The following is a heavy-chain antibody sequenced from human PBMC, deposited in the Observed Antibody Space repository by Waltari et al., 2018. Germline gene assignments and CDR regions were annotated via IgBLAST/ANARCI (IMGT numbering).Heavy chain of an antibody. V-gene: IGHV1-69*02. D-gene: IGHD6-13*01. CDR1: GGTFSSYT. J-gene: IGHJ4*02. CDR3: ARYSSSWVTGY. Sequence: QVQLVQSGAEVKKPGSSVKVSCKASGGTFSSYTISGVRQAPGQGLEWMGRIIPCLGIANYAQKLQGRVTITADKSTSTAYMELSSLRSEDTAVYYCARYSSSWVTGYWGQGTLVTVSS. CDR2: IIPCLGIA.